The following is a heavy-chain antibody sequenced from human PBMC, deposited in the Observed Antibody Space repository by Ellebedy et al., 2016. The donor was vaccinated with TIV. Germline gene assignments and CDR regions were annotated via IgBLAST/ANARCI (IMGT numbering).Heavy chain of an antibody. J-gene: IGHJ3*02. CDR1: GFTFSDYYSDYY. V-gene: IGHV3-11*04. Sequence: GESLKISCAASGFTFSDYYSDYYMTWIRQAPGKGLEWVSYISTSASTIYYADSVKGRFTISRDNPKNSLYLQLDSLRDDDTTIYYCARVHFALGDRKSWYRASDIWGRGTVVIVST. D-gene: IGHD6-13*01. CDR3: ARVHFALGDRKSWYRASDI. CDR2: ISTSASTI.